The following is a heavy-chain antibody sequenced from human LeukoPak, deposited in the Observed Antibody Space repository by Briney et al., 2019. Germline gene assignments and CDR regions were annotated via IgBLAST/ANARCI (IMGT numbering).Heavy chain of an antibody. CDR3: ATISDLLYYFDS. CDR2: IYTGGDT. Sequence: PGGSLRLSCEVSGLTFSIFEMNWVRLAPGKGLEWVSLIYTGGDTYYADSVKGRFTLSRDNSKNTVYLQMNSLRVEDTAMYYCATISDLLYYFDSWGQGTLVTVSS. V-gene: IGHV3-66*01. CDR1: GLTFSIFE. J-gene: IGHJ4*02.